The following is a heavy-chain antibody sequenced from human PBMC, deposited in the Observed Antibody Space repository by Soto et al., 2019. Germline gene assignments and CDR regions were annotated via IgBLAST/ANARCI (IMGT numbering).Heavy chain of an antibody. D-gene: IGHD6-19*01. V-gene: IGHV1-18*01. CDR3: AREDSYGWSGESLDV. CDR2: ISAYNGNT. CDR1: GYKFISHS. J-gene: IGHJ6*02. Sequence: QIQLVQSGGEVKKPGASVKVSCKSSGYKFISHSISWVRQAPGQGLEWMGRISAYNGNTNYAQKLQGRVTMTTDTSTNTAYMELRSLRSDDTAVYYCAREDSYGWSGESLDVWGQGTTVSVSS.